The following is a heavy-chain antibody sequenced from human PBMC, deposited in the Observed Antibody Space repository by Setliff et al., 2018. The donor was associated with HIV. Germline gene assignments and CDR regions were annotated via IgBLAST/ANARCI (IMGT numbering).Heavy chain of an antibody. CDR3: ARQRGLRGYYGSNSLYYFDS. V-gene: IGHV3-74*01. Sequence: GALRLSCAASGFTFSTNAMNWVRQAPGKGLVWVSRINSDGSSTSYADSVKGRFTISRDDSKNTVYLQMNNLRAEDTAVYYCARQRGLRGYYGSNSLYYFDSWGQGTLVTVSS. J-gene: IGHJ4*02. D-gene: IGHD3-10*01. CDR1: GFTFSTNA. CDR2: INSDGSST.